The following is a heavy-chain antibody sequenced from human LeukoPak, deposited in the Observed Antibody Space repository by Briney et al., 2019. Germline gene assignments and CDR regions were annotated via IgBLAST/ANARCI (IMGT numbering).Heavy chain of an antibody. CDR1: GFTFSSYS. Sequence: GESLRLSCAASGFTFSSYSMNWVRQAPGKGLEWVSSISSSSSYIYYADSVKGRFTISRDNAKNSLYLQMNSLRAEDTAVYYCARGGEWELLRIDYWGQGTLVTVSS. D-gene: IGHD1-26*01. CDR2: ISSSSSYI. J-gene: IGHJ4*02. CDR3: ARGGEWELLRIDY. V-gene: IGHV3-21*01.